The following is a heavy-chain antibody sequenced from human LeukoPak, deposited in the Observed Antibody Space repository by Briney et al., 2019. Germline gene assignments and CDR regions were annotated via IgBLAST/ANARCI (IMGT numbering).Heavy chain of an antibody. CDR2: VYFSGIT. Sequence: SETLSLTCTVSNGSISSSAYYWGWVRQSPGKGLQWIGSVYFSGITYYNPSLKSRVTISVDTSKNQFSLKLSSVTAADTAVYYCARMTAVADGGDFDYWGQGTLVTVSS. CDR1: NGSISSSAYY. D-gene: IGHD6-19*01. CDR3: ARMTAVADGGDFDY. J-gene: IGHJ4*02. V-gene: IGHV4-39*07.